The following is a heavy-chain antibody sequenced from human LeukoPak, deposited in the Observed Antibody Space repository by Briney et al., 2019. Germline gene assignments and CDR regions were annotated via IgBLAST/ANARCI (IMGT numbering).Heavy chain of an antibody. D-gene: IGHD2-15*01. Sequence: ASGKVSCKSSGYTFTIYDINWVRQAPGQGLEWMGWMNPNSGNTGYAQKFQGRVTMTRNTSISTAYMELSSLRSEDTAVYYCAVRGGSLYYFDYWGQGTLVTVSS. CDR2: MNPNSGNT. J-gene: IGHJ4*02. CDR1: GYTFTIYD. V-gene: IGHV1-8*01. CDR3: AVRGGSLYYFDY.